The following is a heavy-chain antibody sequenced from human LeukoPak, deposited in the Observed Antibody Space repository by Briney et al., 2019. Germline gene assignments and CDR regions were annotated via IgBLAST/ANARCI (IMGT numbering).Heavy chain of an antibody. V-gene: IGHV1-2*02. CDR1: GYDFTGFF. Sequence: WASVKVSCKASGYDFTGFFMHWVRQAPGQGLEWMGWISPNSGGTNYAPKFQGRVTMTRDTSISTAYMELSRLRSDDTAVYYCARVSQDYSNYVYGYWGQGTLVTVSS. J-gene: IGHJ4*02. CDR2: ISPNSGGT. D-gene: IGHD4-11*01. CDR3: ARVSQDYSNYVYGY.